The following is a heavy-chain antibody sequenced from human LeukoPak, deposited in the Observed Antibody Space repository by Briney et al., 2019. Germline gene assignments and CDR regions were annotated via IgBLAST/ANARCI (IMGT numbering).Heavy chain of an antibody. V-gene: IGHV3-23*01. CDR1: RFTFTSYA. Sequence: PGGSLRLSCAASRFTFTSYAMSWVRQVPGKGLEWVSAISGSGGSTYYADSVKGRFTISRDNSKNTLYLQMNSLRAEDTAVYYCAKERLWYFDYWGQGTLVTVSS. CDR2: ISGSGGST. D-gene: IGHD5-18*01. CDR3: AKERLWYFDY. J-gene: IGHJ4*02.